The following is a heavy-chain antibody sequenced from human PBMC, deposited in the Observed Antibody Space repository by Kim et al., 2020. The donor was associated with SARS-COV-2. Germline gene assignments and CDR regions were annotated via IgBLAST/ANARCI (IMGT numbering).Heavy chain of an antibody. CDR3: ARRGDSTAWSFDY. CDR1: GGSLSGYY. Sequence: SETLSLTCAVSGGSLSGYYWSWIRQPPGRGLEWIGEINHSGSTNYNPSLKSRVTISLDMSKNQVSLKLSSVTAADTAVYYCARRGDSTAWSFDYWGQGTLVTVSS. J-gene: IGHJ4*02. CDR2: INHSGST. V-gene: IGHV4-34*01. D-gene: IGHD2-21*02.